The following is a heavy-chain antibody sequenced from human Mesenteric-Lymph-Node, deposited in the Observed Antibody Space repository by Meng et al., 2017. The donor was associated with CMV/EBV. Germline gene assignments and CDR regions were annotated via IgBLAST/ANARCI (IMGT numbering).Heavy chain of an antibody. D-gene: IGHD2-8*02. CDR1: GFTFSSYA. J-gene: IGHJ4*02. V-gene: IGHV3-30*04. CDR2: ISYDGSNK. CDR3: IVVVYAPYYFDY. Sequence: GESLKISCAASGFTFSSYAMHWVRQAPGKGLEWVAVISYDGSNKYYADSVKGRFTISRDNSKNTLYLQMNSLRAEDTAVYYCIVVVYAPYYFDYWGQGTLVTVSS.